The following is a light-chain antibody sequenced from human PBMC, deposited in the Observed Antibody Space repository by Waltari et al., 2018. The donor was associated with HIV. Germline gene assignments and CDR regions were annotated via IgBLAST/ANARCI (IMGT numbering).Light chain of an antibody. CDR2: GAS. CDR1: QSVSTN. Sequence: VMTQSPATLSVSPGNRATLSCRASQSVSTNLAWYQQKPGQAPRLLIYGASIRATGIPGRFSGSGSGTEFNLTISSLQSEDFAVYYCEQYNNWPPWTFGQGTKVEIE. V-gene: IGKV3-15*01. CDR3: EQYNNWPPWT. J-gene: IGKJ1*01.